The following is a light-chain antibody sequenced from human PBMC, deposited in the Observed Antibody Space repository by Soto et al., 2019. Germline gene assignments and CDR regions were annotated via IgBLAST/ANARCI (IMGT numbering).Light chain of an antibody. V-gene: IGLV1-51*01. Sequence: QSVLTQPPSVSAAPGQRVSISCSGSSSGIGTHYVAWYQQVPGTPPKLLIYDNNKRPSGTPDRFSGSKSGTSATLGITGLQTGDEADYYCGTWDTGLVWVFGGGTQLTVL. CDR2: DNN. CDR1: SSGIGTHY. J-gene: IGLJ3*02. CDR3: GTWDTGLVWV.